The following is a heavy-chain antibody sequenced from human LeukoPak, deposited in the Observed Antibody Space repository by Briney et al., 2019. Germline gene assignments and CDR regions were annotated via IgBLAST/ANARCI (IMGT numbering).Heavy chain of an antibody. CDR2: ISANNVNT. D-gene: IGHD1-26*01. Sequence: ASVKVSCKASGYTLTSYGITWVRQAPGQGLEWMGWISANNVNTYYSQKRQGRVTMSTDTTTSTAYMELKSLRSEDTAVYYCARVMGEPDAFDIWGQGTMVTVSS. CDR1: GYTLTSYG. J-gene: IGHJ3*02. CDR3: ARVMGEPDAFDI. V-gene: IGHV1-18*01.